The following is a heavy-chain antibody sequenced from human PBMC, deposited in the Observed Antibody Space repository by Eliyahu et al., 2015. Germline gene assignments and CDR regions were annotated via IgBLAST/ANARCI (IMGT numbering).Heavy chain of an antibody. Sequence: EVQLVESGGGLVQPGGSXRLSCAAXGFXFXSYWMGWVRQAPGKGLEWVANIKQDGSEKYYVDSVKGRFTISRDNAKNSLYLQMNSLRAEDTAVYYCARVATDYYYGMDVWGKGTTVTVSS. J-gene: IGHJ6*04. CDR2: IKQDGSEK. CDR1: GFXFXSYW. D-gene: IGHD2-21*02. V-gene: IGHV3-7*01. CDR3: ARVATDYYYGMDV.